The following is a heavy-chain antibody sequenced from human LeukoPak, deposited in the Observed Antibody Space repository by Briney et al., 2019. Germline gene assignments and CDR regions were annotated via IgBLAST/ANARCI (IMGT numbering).Heavy chain of an antibody. CDR3: ARGTYLGGSSWPDH. CDR1: GASISSHN. J-gene: IGHJ1*01. Sequence: PSETLSLTCTVSGASISSHNWSWIRHPPRAGLGWIGNIYFSGSTHNNPSLTSRVPISVYTPKNPISLWLSSVSAADTPVYFCARGTYLGGSSWPDHW. CDR2: IYFSGST. D-gene: IGHD6-13*01. V-gene: IGHV4-59*11.